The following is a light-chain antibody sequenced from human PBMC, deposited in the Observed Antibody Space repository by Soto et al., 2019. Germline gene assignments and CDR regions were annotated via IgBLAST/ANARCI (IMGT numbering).Light chain of an antibody. CDR1: SSDVGDYNY. CDR2: DVS. Sequence: QSALTQPASVSGSPGQSITISCTGASSDVGDYNYVSWYQHHPGKAPKLVIYDVSSRPSGVCGRFSGSKSGNTASLTISGLQAEDESDYSCSSYATSSTLEWVFGGGTKLTVL. CDR3: SSYATSSTLEWV. J-gene: IGLJ3*02. V-gene: IGLV2-14*03.